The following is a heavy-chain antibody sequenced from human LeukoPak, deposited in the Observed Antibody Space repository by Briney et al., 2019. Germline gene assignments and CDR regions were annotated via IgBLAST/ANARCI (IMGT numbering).Heavy chain of an antibody. J-gene: IGHJ4*02. V-gene: IGHV3-64*01. Sequence: HPGGSLGLSCAASGFTFSSYGMHWVRQAPGKGLEYVSGISSDGSSTHHANSVKGRFSISRDNSKNTLYLQMGSLRAEDMAVYYCARVGYSYDYWGQGTLVTVSS. CDR1: GFTFSSYG. CDR2: ISSDGSST. CDR3: ARVGYSYDY. D-gene: IGHD5-18*01.